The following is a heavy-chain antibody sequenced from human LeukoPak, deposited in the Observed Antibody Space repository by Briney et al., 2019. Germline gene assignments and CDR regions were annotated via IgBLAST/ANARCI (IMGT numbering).Heavy chain of an antibody. CDR2: IYNSGST. J-gene: IGHJ3*02. CDR3: ARDRAGYYGSGSYYDDAFDI. Sequence: SETLSLTCTVSGDSITSGSYYWSWIRQPPGKGLEWIGYIYNSGSTNYNPSLKSRVTISVDTSKNQFSLKLSSVTAADTAVYYCARDRAGYYGSGSYYDDAFDIWGQGTMVTVSS. CDR1: GDSITSGSYY. V-gene: IGHV4-61*01. D-gene: IGHD3-10*01.